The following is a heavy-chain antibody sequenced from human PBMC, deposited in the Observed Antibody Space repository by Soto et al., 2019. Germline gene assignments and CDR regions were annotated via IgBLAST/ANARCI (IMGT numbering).Heavy chain of an antibody. CDR3: ATGGLKRGYSYGSRYYYYGMDV. CDR2: IIPIFGTA. D-gene: IGHD5-18*01. CDR1: GGTFSSYA. J-gene: IGHJ6*02. V-gene: IGHV1-69*01. Sequence: QMQLVQSGAEVKKPGSSVKVSCKASGGTFSSYAISWVRQAPGQGLEWMGGIIPIFGTANYAQKFQGRVTITADESTSTAYMELSSLRSEDTAVYYCATGGLKRGYSYGSRYYYYGMDVWGQGTTVTVSS.